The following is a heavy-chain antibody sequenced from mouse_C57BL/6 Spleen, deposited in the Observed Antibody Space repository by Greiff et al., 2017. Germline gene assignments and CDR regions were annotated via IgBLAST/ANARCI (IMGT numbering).Heavy chain of an antibody. Sequence: EVKLVESGGGLVKPGGSLTLSCAASGFTFSDYGMHWVRQAPEKGLEWVAYISSGSSTIYYADTVTGRFTISRDNAKNTLFLQMTSLRSEDTAMYYCARRSSYYCDYWGQGTTLTVSS. CDR2: ISSGSSTI. CDR1: GFTFSDYG. J-gene: IGHJ2*01. D-gene: IGHD1-1*01. CDR3: ARRSSYYCDY. V-gene: IGHV5-17*01.